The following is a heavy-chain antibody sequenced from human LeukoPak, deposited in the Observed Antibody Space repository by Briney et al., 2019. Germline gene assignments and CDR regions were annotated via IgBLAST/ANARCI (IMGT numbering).Heavy chain of an antibody. J-gene: IGHJ5*02. CDR3: ARVNLRGSNYNWFDP. Sequence: ASVKVSCKTSGGTFLSHTFSWVRQAPGQGLEWMGKITPVINTANYVQTFQGRVSIYADKSTTTVYMDLSGLRPDDTAVYYCARVNLRGSNYNWFDPWGQGTRVTVSS. CDR1: GGTFLSHT. CDR2: ITPVINTA. V-gene: IGHV1-69*08. D-gene: IGHD3-10*01.